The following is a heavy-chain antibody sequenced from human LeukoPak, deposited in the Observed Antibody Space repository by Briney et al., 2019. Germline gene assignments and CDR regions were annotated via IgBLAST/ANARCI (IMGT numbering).Heavy chain of an antibody. Sequence: GGPLRLSCAASGFTFSDYYMSWIRQAPGKGLEWVSYICDSGRTIYYADSVKGRFTISRDNAKNPVYLQMNNLGAEDTAVYYCARDRLGDYDHSGYYDKWGQGTLVTVSS. CDR1: GFTFSDYY. D-gene: IGHD3-22*01. CDR2: ICDSGRTI. V-gene: IGHV3-11*01. J-gene: IGHJ4*02. CDR3: ARDRLGDYDHSGYYDK.